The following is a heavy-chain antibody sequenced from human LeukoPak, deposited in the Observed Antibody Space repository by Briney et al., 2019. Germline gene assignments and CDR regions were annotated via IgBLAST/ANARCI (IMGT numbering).Heavy chain of an antibody. CDR1: GFTFSSYW. Sequence: GGSLRLSCAASGFTFSSYWMSWVRQAPGKGLEWVANIKQDGSERYYVDSVKGRFTISRDNAKNSLYLQMNSLSAEDTAVYYCARDPNWNREKDMDVWGKGTTVTVSS. CDR3: ARDPNWNREKDMDV. J-gene: IGHJ6*03. CDR2: IKQDGSER. V-gene: IGHV3-7*01. D-gene: IGHD1-1*01.